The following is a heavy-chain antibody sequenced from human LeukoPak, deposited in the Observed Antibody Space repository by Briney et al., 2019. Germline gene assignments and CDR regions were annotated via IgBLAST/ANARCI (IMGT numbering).Heavy chain of an antibody. CDR3: AKGKQYSSSWYVLDY. D-gene: IGHD6-13*01. Sequence: GGSLRLSCAASGFTFSSYGMHWVRQAPGKGLEWVAVISYDGSNKYYADSVKGRFTISRDNSKNTLYPQMNSLRAEDTAVYYCAKGKQYSSSWYVLDYWGQGTLVTVSS. J-gene: IGHJ4*02. CDR2: ISYDGSNK. V-gene: IGHV3-30*18. CDR1: GFTFSSYG.